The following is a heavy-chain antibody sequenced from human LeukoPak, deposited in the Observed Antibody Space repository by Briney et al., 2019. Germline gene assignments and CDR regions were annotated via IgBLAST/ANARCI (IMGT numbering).Heavy chain of an antibody. CDR3: ARTRGMQIFDY. CDR2: INPNGGGT. CDR1: GYTFTDYY. Sequence: GASVKVSCKASGYTFTDYYIYWVRQAPGQGLERMGWINPNGGGTKYAAKFQGRVTMTKDTSINTAYMELSGLRSDDTAVYYCARTRGMQIFDYWGQGTLVTVSS. V-gene: IGHV1-2*02. D-gene: IGHD3-16*01. J-gene: IGHJ4*02.